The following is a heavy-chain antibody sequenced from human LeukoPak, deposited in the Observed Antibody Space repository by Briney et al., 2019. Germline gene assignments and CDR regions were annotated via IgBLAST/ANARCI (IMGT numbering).Heavy chain of an antibody. D-gene: IGHD4-4*01. CDR1: GGSISSYY. V-gene: IGHV4-59*08. Sequence: PSETLSLTCTVSGGSISSYYWSWIRQPPGKGLEWIGYIYYSGSTNYNPSLKSRVTISVDTSKNQFSLKLSSVTAADTAVYYCARLQYAFDYWGQGTLVTVSS. CDR2: IYYSGST. CDR3: ARLQYAFDY. J-gene: IGHJ4*02.